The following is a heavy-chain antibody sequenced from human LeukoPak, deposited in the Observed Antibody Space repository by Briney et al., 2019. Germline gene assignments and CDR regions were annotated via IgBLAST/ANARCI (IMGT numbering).Heavy chain of an antibody. Sequence: GGSLRLSCAASGFSVSNNYMSWVRQAPGKGLEWVSVIHSGGETYYTDSVKGRFTISGDNSKNTLYLQMNSLRAEDTAVYYCGRAGVYSASSGYGPDRWGQGTLVTVSS. J-gene: IGHJ5*02. CDR3: GRAGVYSASSGYGPDR. V-gene: IGHV3-53*01. CDR2: IHSGGET. CDR1: GFSVSNNY. D-gene: IGHD3-22*01.